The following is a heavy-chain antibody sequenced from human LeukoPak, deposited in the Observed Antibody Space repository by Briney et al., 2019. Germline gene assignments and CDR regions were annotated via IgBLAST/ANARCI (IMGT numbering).Heavy chain of an antibody. V-gene: IGHV3-21*01. Sequence: GGSLRLSCVASGFTCSGYSMNWVRHAPGRGREWVSSMSVSSGLIYYGDSVTGRFTVSRHNAKNSLYLQMNSLRAEDTAVYYGAREFEGSASGAGYWGQGTLVTVSS. J-gene: IGHJ4*02. CDR1: GFTCSGYS. D-gene: IGHD1-26*01. CDR2: MSVSSGLI. CDR3: AREFEGSASGAGY.